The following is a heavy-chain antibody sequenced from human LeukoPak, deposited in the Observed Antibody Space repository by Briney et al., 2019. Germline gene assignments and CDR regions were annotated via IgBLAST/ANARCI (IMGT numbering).Heavy chain of an antibody. V-gene: IGHV3-30-3*01. CDR1: GFTFSSYA. CDR2: ISYDGSNK. CDR3: ARGVSIAARFWTIDY. Sequence: PGRSLRLSCAASGFTFSSYAMHWVRQAPGKGLEWVAVISYDGSNKYYADSVKGRFTISRDNSKNTLYLQMNSLRAEDTAVYYCARGVSIAARFWTIDYWGQGTLVTVSS. D-gene: IGHD6-6*01. J-gene: IGHJ4*02.